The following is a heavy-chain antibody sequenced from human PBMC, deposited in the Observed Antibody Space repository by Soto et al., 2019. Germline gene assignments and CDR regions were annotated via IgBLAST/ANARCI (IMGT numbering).Heavy chain of an antibody. CDR2: ISYDGSNK. CDR1: GFTFSSYG. CDR3: AKGYITMVRGVIDY. J-gene: IGHJ4*02. V-gene: IGHV3-30*18. Sequence: GGSLRLSCAASGFTFSSYGMHWVRQAPGKGLEWVAVISYDGSNKYYADSVKGRFTISRDNSKNTLYLQMNSLRAEDTAVYYCAKGYITMVRGVIDYWGQGTLVTVSS. D-gene: IGHD3-10*01.